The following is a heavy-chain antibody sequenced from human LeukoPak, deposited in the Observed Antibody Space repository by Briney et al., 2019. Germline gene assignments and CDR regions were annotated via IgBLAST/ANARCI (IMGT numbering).Heavy chain of an antibody. CDR3: ARDDRRFLEWLFFRGSTFDI. CDR1: GYTFTSYG. D-gene: IGHD3-3*01. V-gene: IGHV1-18*01. J-gene: IGHJ3*02. Sequence: GASVKVSCKASGYTFTSYGISWVRQAPGQGLECMGWISAYNGNTNYAQKLQGRVTMTTDTSTSTAYMELRSLRSDDTAVYYCARDDRRFLEWLFFRGSTFDIWGQGTMVTVSS. CDR2: ISAYNGNT.